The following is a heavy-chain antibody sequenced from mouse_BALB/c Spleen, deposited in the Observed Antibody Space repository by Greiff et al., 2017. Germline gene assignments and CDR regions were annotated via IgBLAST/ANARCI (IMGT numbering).Heavy chain of an antibody. V-gene: IGHV3-6*02. CDR2: ISYDGSN. Sequence: EVQLQQSGPGLVKPSQSLSLTCSVTGYSITSGYYWNWIRQFPGNKLEWMGYISYDGSNNYNPSLKNRISITRDTSKNQFFLKLNSVTTEDTATYYCARGGYYGNSYAMDYWGQGTSVTVSS. CDR3: ARGGYYGNSYAMDY. CDR1: GYSITSGYY. D-gene: IGHD2-1*01. J-gene: IGHJ4*01.